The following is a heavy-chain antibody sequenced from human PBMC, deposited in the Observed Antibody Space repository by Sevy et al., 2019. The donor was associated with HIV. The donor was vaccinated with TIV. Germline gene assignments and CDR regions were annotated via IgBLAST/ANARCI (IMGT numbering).Heavy chain of an antibody. V-gene: IGHV3-30*04. CDR3: ARLVSCGGDCYYLDS. Sequence: GGSLRLSCAASGFTFSNYDMHWVRQAPGKVLDWVAVISHDERYKKYAESVKVRFTISRDNFKNTLFLQMDSLRPEDTAVYFCARLVSCGGDCYYLDSWGQGALVTVSS. D-gene: IGHD2-21*02. J-gene: IGHJ4*02. CDR1: GFTFSNYD. CDR2: ISHDERYK.